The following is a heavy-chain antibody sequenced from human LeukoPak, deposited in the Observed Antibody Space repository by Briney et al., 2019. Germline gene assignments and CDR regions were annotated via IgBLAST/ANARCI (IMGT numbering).Heavy chain of an antibody. CDR2: IKQDGSEK. D-gene: IGHD3-22*01. Sequence: GGSLRLSCATSGFTFSHYWMTWVRQAPGKGLEWVANIKQDGSEKYYVDSVRGRFTITRDNAKNSLYLQLNSLRAEDTAVYYCARDLNYYDSSGYPDYWGQGTLVTVSS. CDR3: ARDLNYYDSSGYPDY. CDR1: GFTFSHYW. V-gene: IGHV3-7*01. J-gene: IGHJ4*02.